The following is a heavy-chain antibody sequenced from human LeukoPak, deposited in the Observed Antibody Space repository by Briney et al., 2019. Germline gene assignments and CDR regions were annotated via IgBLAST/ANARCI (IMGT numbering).Heavy chain of an antibody. CDR3: ARVARAVAAVDY. D-gene: IGHD6-19*01. CDR1: GGSISNSGYY. Sequence: SETLSLTCTVSGGSISNSGYYWGWIRQPPGKGLEWIGSVDYSGNTYYRPSLKSRLTISLDTSKNQFSLKLSSVTAADTAVYYCARVARAVAAVDYWGQGTLVTVSS. V-gene: IGHV4-39*07. CDR2: VDYSGNT. J-gene: IGHJ4*02.